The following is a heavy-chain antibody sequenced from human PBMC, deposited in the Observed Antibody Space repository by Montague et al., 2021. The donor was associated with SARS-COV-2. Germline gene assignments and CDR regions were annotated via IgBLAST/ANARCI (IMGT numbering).Heavy chain of an antibody. D-gene: IGHD3-3*01. CDR3: AGKASRGITIFGVVTASYYVDY. J-gene: IGHJ4*02. CDR1: GDSISSSSYF. V-gene: IGHV4-39*01. CDR2: IYYSGST. Sequence: SETLSLTCTVSGDSISSSSYFWGWIRQPPGKGLEWIGSIYYSGSTYYNPSPKSRVTISVDTSKNQFSLKLSSVTAADTAVYYCAGKASRGITIFGVVTASYYVDYWGQGTLVTVSS.